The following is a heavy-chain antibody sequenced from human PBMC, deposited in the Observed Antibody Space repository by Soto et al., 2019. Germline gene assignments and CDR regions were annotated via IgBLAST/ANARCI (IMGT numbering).Heavy chain of an antibody. V-gene: IGHV1-3*01. Sequence: ASVKVSCKASGYNFTSYGIYWVRQAPGQRLEWTGWINAGNGNTKYSEKFQGRVTITRDTSASTAYLELSSLRSEDTAVYYCARDPNDSSAYYHHYYYGMDVWGQGTTVTVSS. J-gene: IGHJ6*02. CDR2: INAGNGNT. D-gene: IGHD3-22*01. CDR1: GYNFTSYG. CDR3: ARDPNDSSAYYHHYYYGMDV.